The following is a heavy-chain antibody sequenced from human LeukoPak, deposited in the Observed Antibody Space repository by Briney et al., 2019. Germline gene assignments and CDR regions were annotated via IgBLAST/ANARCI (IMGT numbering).Heavy chain of an antibody. CDR1: GFTFSSYA. CDR3: ARDIGGTYFDY. D-gene: IGHD1-26*01. CDR2: ISYDGSNK. Sequence: LSGGSLRLSCAASGFTFSSYAMHWVRQAPGKGLEWVAVISYDGSNKYYADSVKGRFTISRDNSKNTLYLQMNSLRAEDTAVYYCARDIGGTYFDYWGQGTLVTVSS. V-gene: IGHV3-30-3*01. J-gene: IGHJ4*02.